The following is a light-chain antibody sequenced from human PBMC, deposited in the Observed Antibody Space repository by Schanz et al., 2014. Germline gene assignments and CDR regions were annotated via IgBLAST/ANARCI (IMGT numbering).Light chain of an antibody. CDR2: GAS. Sequence: EVVLTQSPGSLSLSPGERATLSCRASQSVHRNYLAWHQQKPGQAPRLLIYGASSRATGIPDRFSGSGSGTDFTLTISSLEPEDFAVYYCQQRNFWPRTFGQGTKVEIK. CDR1: QSVHRNY. J-gene: IGKJ1*01. CDR3: QQRNFWPRT. V-gene: IGKV3D-20*02.